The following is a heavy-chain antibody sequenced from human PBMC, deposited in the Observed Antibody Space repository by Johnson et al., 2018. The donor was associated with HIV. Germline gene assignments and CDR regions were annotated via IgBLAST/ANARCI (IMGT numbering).Heavy chain of an antibody. Sequence: VQLVESGGGLVKPGGSLRLSCAASGFTFINAWMSWVRQAPGKGLDWVGRIKSETDGGTTDYAAPVKDRFTISRDDSTHTLYLQMNSLKIEDTAVYYCARDGYSGGFDIWGQGTMVTVSP. D-gene: IGHD2-21*01. V-gene: IGHV3-15*01. CDR1: GFTFINAW. J-gene: IGHJ3*02. CDR3: ARDGYSGGFDI. CDR2: IKSETDGGTT.